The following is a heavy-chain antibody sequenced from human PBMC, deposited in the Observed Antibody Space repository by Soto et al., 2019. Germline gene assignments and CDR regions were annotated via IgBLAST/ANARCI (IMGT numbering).Heavy chain of an antibody. J-gene: IGHJ4*02. CDR3: AKARSSGWYFDY. CDR1: GFTFSSYA. CDR2: ISGSGGST. V-gene: IGHV3-23*01. D-gene: IGHD6-19*01. Sequence: PGGSLRLSCAASGFTFSSYAMSWVRQAPGKGLEWVSAISGSGGSTYYADSVKGRFTISRDNSKNTLYLQMNSLRAEDTAVYYGAKARSSGWYFDYWGQGPLVTVSS.